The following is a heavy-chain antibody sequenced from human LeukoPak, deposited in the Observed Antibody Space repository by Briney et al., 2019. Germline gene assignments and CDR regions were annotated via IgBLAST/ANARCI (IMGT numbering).Heavy chain of an antibody. J-gene: IGHJ4*02. Sequence: GGSLRLSCAASGFTFSSYGMSWVRQAPGKGLEWVSAISGSGGSTYYADSVKGRFTISRDNSKNTLYLQMNSLRAEDTAVYYCATQIPGQLWLKNDYWGQGTLVIVSS. V-gene: IGHV3-23*01. CDR1: GFTFSSYG. CDR2: ISGSGGST. CDR3: ATQIPGQLWLKNDY. D-gene: IGHD5-18*01.